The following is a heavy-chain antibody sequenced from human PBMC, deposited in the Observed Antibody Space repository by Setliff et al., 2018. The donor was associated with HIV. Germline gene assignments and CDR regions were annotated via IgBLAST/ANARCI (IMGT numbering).Heavy chain of an antibody. CDR2: MYYSGST. Sequence: KASETLSLTCSVFGGSISSYYWSWIRQPPGKGLEWIGYMYYSGSTNYNPSLKSRVTISVDTSKNQFSLKLSSVTAADTAMYYCARHAGDYYASGNYYGAFDSWGQGTMVTVSS. CDR3: ARHAGDYYASGNYYGAFDS. D-gene: IGHD3-10*01. CDR1: GGSISSYY. V-gene: IGHV4-59*08. J-gene: IGHJ3*02.